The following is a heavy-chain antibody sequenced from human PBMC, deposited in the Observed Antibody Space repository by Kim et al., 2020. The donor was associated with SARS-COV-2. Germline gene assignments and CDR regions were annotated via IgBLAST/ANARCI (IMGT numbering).Heavy chain of an antibody. CDR1: GYIFTSYW. CDR3: ARRGYNYGSGLEY. V-gene: IGHV5-51*01. J-gene: IGHJ4*02. Sequence: GESLKISCKGSGYIFTSYWIAWVRQMPGKGLEWMGIIYPGDSDTRYSPPFQGQVTISVDKSITTAYLQWSSLKASDTARYYCARRGYNYGSGLEYWGLGTLITVSS. CDR2: IYPGDSDT. D-gene: IGHD5-18*01.